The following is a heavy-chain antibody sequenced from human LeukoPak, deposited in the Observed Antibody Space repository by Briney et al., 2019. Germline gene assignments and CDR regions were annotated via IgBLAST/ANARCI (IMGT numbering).Heavy chain of an antibody. V-gene: IGHV1-18*01. CDR3: ARQQQQLVRYYYYYYMDV. J-gene: IGHJ6*03. Sequence: ASVKVSCKASGYTFTSYGISWVRQAPGQGLEWMGWISAYNGNTNYAQKLQGRVTMTTDTSTSTAYMELRSLRSDDTAVYYCARQQQQLVRYYYYYYMDVWGKGTTVTVSS. CDR2: ISAYNGNT. D-gene: IGHD6-13*01. CDR1: GYTFTSYG.